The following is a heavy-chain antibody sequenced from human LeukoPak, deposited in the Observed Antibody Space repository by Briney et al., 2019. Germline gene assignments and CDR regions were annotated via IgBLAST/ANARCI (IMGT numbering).Heavy chain of an antibody. V-gene: IGHV4-4*02. CDR3: ARGQTYYYDSSGYPYYFDY. CDR2: IYHSGST. Sequence: SETLSLTCAVSGGSISSSNWWSWVRQLPGKGLEWIGEIYHSGSTNYNPSLKSRVTISVDKSKNQFSLKLSSVTAADTAVYYCARGQTYYYDSSGYPYYFDYWGQGTLVTVSS. J-gene: IGHJ4*02. CDR1: GGSISSSNW. D-gene: IGHD3-22*01.